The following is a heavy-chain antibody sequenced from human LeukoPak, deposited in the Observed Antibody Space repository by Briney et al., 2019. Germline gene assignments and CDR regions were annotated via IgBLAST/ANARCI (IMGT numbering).Heavy chain of an antibody. Sequence: ASVKVSCKASGYTFTGYYMHWVRQAPGQGLEWMGIINPSGGSTSYAQKLQGRVTMTTDTSTSTAYMELRSLRSDDTAVYYCARKGYDILTGYYSPTVWYYGMDVWGQGTTVTVSS. D-gene: IGHD3-9*01. CDR1: GYTFTGYY. J-gene: IGHJ6*02. V-gene: IGHV1-46*01. CDR3: ARKGYDILTGYYSPTVWYYGMDV. CDR2: INPSGGST.